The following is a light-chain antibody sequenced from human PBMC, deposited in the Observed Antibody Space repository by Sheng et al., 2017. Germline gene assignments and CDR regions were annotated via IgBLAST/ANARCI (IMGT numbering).Light chain of an antibody. V-gene: IGKV1-33*01. CDR3: QQYDNVLFS. Sequence: IRMTQSPSSLSASIGDRVTITCQASQDIRHYVSWYHQKSGEAPNLLIYDASNLETGVPSRFSGSGYGRDFTLIITSLQPEDVGTYFXQQYDNVLFSFGPGTKVGVK. CDR1: QDIRHY. J-gene: IGKJ3*01. CDR2: DAS.